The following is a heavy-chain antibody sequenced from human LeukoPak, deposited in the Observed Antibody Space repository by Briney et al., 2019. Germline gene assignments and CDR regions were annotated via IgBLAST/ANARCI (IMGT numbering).Heavy chain of an antibody. CDR1: GFTISSYW. D-gene: IGHD3-22*01. J-gene: IGHJ4*02. Sequence: GGSLRLSCAASGFTISSYWMSWVRQAPGKGLEWDSGISWNSGSIGYADSVKGRFTISRDNAKNSLYLQMNSLRAEDTAMYYCARYYYDSSGYYYKDYWGQGTLVTVSS. CDR3: ARYYYDSSGYYYKDY. CDR2: ISWNSGSI. V-gene: IGHV3-20*04.